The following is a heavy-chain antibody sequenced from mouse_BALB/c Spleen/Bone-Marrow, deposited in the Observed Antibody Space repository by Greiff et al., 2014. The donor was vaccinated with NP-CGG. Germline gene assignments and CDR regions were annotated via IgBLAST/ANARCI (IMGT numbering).Heavy chain of an antibody. CDR3: VRHEVMITFAC. Sequence: DVMLVESGGGLVQPKGSLKLSCAASGFTFNTYAMSWVRQAPGKGLEWVARIRSKSNNYATYYADSVKDRFTISRDDSQSMLYLQMNNLKTEDTAMYYCVRHEVMITFACWGQGTLVTVSA. D-gene: IGHD2-4*01. CDR1: GFTFNTYA. V-gene: IGHV10-1*02. CDR2: IRSKSNNYAT. J-gene: IGHJ3*01.